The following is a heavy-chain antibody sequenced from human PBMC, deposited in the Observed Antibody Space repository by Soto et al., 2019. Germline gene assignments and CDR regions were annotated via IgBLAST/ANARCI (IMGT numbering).Heavy chain of an antibody. CDR3: ATLLYSSSWPSGAFDI. J-gene: IGHJ3*02. V-gene: IGHV4-31*03. CDR2: IYYSGST. D-gene: IGHD6-13*01. CDR1: GGSISSGGYY. Sequence: NPSETLSLTCTVSGGSISSGGYYWSWIRQHPGKGLEWIGYIYYSGSTYYNPSLKSRVTISVDTSKNQFSLKLSSVTAADTAVYYCATLLYSSSWPSGAFDIWGQGTMVTVSS.